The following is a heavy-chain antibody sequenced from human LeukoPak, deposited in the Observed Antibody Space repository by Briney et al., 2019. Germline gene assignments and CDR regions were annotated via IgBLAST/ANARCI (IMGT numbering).Heavy chain of an antibody. D-gene: IGHD3-22*01. CDR2: FDPEDGGT. CDR1: GYTLTELS. V-gene: IGHV1-24*01. CDR3: ATESHYYDSSGPTPSWFDL. Sequence: ASVKVSCKVSGYTLTELSMHWVRQAPGKGLEWMGGFDPEDGGTIYAQKFQGRVTMTEDTSTDTAYMELSSLRSEDTAVYYCATESHYYDSSGPTPSWFDLWGQGTLVTVSS. J-gene: IGHJ5*02.